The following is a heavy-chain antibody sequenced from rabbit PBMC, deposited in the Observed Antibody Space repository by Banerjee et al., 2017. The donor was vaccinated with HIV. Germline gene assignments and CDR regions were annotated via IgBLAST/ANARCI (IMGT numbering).Heavy chain of an antibody. CDR2: INTSSGNT. CDR3: ARDMAGVIGWNFNL. J-gene: IGHJ4*01. CDR1: GFDFSSYNM. Sequence: QEQLKETGGGLVQPGGSLTLSCKASGFDFSSYNMNWVRQAPGKGLEWIACINTSSGNTVYASWAKGRFTISRTSSTTMTLQMTSLTAADTATYLCARDMAGVIGWNFNLWGQGTLVTVS. D-gene: IGHD4-1*01. V-gene: IGHV1S45*01.